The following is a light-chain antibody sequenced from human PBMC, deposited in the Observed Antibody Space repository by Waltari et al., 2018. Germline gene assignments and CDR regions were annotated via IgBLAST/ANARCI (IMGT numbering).Light chain of an antibody. J-gene: IGLJ1*01. V-gene: IGLV1-47*01. Sequence: QSVLTQPPSASETPGQRVTISCPGRISNLGSNYPSWYQQLPGTAPKLLIYRNNQRPSGVPDRFSGSKSGTSASLAISGLRSEDEGVYYCASWDESHYVFGSGTRVTVV. CDR2: RNN. CDR3: ASWDESHYV. CDR1: ISNLGSNY.